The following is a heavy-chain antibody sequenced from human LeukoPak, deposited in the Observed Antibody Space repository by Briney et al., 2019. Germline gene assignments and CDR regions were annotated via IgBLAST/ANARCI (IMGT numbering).Heavy chain of an antibody. D-gene: IGHD3-3*01. J-gene: IGHJ4*02. CDR1: GFTFTTYW. V-gene: IGHV3-7*01. CDR2: IKQDGSEK. Sequence: PGGSLRLSCAASGFTFTTYWMSWVRQLPGKGLEWVANIKQDGSEKYYVDSVRGRVTISRDNAENSLFLQMNRLRVEDTAVYYCTRDFGRSSYYFDFWGQGTLVTVSS. CDR3: TRDFGRSSYYFDF.